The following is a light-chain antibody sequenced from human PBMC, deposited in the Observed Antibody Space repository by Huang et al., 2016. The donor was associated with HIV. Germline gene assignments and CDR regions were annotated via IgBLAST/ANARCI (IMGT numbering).Light chain of an antibody. J-gene: IGKJ4*01. CDR3: QQYVKWRRT. CDR2: GAS. CDR1: EVIYRS. Sequence: EIMMTQSPATLSVSPGERATLSCRASEVIYRSLAWYQQKPGQAPRLLIYGASARATGGPARFSGSGSTTEFTLTISSLQSEDSAVYYCQQYVKWRRTFGGGTKVEI. V-gene: IGKV3-15*01.